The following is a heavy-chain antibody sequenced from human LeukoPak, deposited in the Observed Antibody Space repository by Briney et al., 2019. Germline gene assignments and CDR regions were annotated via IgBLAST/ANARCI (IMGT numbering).Heavy chain of an antibody. CDR2: ISHSGRTM. Sequence: GGSLRLSCAASGFRFDDYAMHWVRQAPGKGLEWVSYISHSGRTMYYADSVKGRFTISRDNAKNSLYLQMNSLRAGDTAVYYCARDSIVRGNIGNDMDVWGKGTTVTVSS. D-gene: IGHD2-8*01. V-gene: IGHV3-11*01. J-gene: IGHJ6*03. CDR1: GFRFDDYA. CDR3: ARDSIVRGNIGNDMDV.